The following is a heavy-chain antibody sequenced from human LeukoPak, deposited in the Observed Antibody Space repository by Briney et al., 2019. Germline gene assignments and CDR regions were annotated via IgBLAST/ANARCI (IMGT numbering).Heavy chain of an antibody. CDR1: GGSFSGYY. J-gene: IGHJ4*02. V-gene: IGHV4-34*01. D-gene: IGHD3-10*01. Sequence: SETLSLTCAVYGGSFSGYYWSWIRQPPGKGLEWIGEINHSGSTNYNPSLKSRVTISVDTSKNQFSLKLSSVTAADTAVYYCARKKGVLLWFGEFRFDYWGQGTLVTVSS. CDR2: INHSGST. CDR3: ARKKGVLLWFGEFRFDY.